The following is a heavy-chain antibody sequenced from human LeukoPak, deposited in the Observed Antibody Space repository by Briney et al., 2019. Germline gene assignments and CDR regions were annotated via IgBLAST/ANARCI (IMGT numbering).Heavy chain of an antibody. CDR2: IYYSGST. Sequence: SETLSLTCTVSGGSISSYYWSWIRQPPGKGLEWIGYIYYSGSTNYNPSLKSRVTISVDTSKNQFSLKLSSVTAADTAVYYCARERLYSNYFDYWGQGTLVTVSS. D-gene: IGHD4-11*01. CDR3: ARERLYSNYFDY. J-gene: IGHJ4*02. V-gene: IGHV4-59*01. CDR1: GGSISSYY.